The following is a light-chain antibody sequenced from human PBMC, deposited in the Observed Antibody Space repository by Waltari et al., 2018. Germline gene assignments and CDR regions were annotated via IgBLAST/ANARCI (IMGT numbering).Light chain of an antibody. Sequence: EIVMTQSPATLSVTPGESATLSCRASQSVSGNLAWYQQKPGQAPRLLIYGASTTATGIPARFSGSGSGTEFTLTISSLQSEDFAVYYCQHRGTFGQGTKVEIK. CDR1: QSVSGN. J-gene: IGKJ1*01. V-gene: IGKV3-15*01. CDR2: GAS. CDR3: QHRGT.